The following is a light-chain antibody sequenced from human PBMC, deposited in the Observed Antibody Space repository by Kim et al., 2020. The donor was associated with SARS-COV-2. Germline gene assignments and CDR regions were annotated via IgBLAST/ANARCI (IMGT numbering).Light chain of an antibody. CDR3: QQYNNWWT. CDR2: DAS. J-gene: IGKJ1*01. CDR1: QSIGAN. V-gene: IGKV3-15*01. Sequence: SVSPGERASLTCWASQSIGANLAWYQQKDGQPPRLLIYDASTRATGIPARFSGSGSGTEFTLTISSLQSEDVAVYFCQQYNNWWTFGQGTEVDIK.